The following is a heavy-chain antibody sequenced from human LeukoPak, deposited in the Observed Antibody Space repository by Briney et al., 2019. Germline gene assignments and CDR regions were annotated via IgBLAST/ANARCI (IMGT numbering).Heavy chain of an antibody. J-gene: IGHJ4*02. V-gene: IGHV1-46*01. Sequence: ASVKVSCKASGYTFITYYIHWVRQAPGQGLEWMGVINPSGGSTTYAQKFQGRVTMTRDTSTSTVHMDLSSPRSEDTAVYYCARVYNWNGYFDFWGQGTLVTVSS. D-gene: IGHD1-1*01. CDR2: INPSGGST. CDR3: ARVYNWNGYFDF. CDR1: GYTFITYY.